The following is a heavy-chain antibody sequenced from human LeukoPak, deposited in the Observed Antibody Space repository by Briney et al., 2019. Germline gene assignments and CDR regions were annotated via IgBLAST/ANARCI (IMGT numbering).Heavy chain of an antibody. J-gene: IGHJ2*01. CDR1: DGSTSGYF. CDR3: ARRGGTYWYFDL. V-gene: IGHV4-59*01. CDR2: TYYSGST. Sequence: SETLSLTCTVSDGSTSGYFWTRIRQPPGKGLEWIGNTYYSGSTNYNPSLKSRVTISVDTSKNQFSLKVTSVTVADTAVYYCARRGGTYWYFDLWGRGTLVTVSS. D-gene: IGHD1-1*01.